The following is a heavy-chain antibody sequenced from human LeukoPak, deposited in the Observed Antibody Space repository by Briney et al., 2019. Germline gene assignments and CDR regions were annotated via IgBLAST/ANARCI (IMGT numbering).Heavy chain of an antibody. J-gene: IGHJ4*02. Sequence: PGRSLRLSCAASGFTFSSYAMSWVRQAPGKGLEWVSAISGSGGSTYYADSVKGRFTISRDNSKDTLYLQMNSLRAEDTAVYYCAKDPGLSSYFDYWGQGTLVTVSS. CDR2: ISGSGGST. CDR3: AKDPGLSSYFDY. V-gene: IGHV3-23*01. CDR1: GFTFSSYA.